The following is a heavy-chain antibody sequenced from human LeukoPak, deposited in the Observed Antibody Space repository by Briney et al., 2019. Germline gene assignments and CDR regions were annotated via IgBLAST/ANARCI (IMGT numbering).Heavy chain of an antibody. CDR3: AKDWSTDWSNWFDS. D-gene: IGHD3-3*01. V-gene: IGHV3-30*02. CDR1: GFTFSSYG. CDR2: TRPDGSNK. Sequence: SGGSLRLSCAASGFTFSSYGMDWVRQAPGKGLEWVAFTRPDGSNKHYGDSVQGRFTISRDNSRNTLYLQMNSLRVEDTAMYYCAKDWSTDWSNWFDSWGPGSLVTASS. J-gene: IGHJ5*01.